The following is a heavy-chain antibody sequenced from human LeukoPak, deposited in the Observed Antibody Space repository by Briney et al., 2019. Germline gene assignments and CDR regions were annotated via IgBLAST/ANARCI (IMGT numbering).Heavy chain of an antibody. CDR3: ARDPKSFDWLRVHWFDP. D-gene: IGHD3-9*01. CDR2: IIPIFGTA. CDR1: GGTFNSYA. Sequence: SVKVSCKASGGTFNSYAISWVRQAPGQGLEWMGGIIPIFGTANYAQKFQGRVTITADESTSTAYMELSSLRSEDTAVYYCARDPKSFDWLRVHWFDPWGQGTLVTVSS. V-gene: IGHV1-69*13. J-gene: IGHJ5*02.